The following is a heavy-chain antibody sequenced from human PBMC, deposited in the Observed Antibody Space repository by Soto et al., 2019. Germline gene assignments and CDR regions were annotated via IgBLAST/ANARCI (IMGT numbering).Heavy chain of an antibody. V-gene: IGHV2-5*02. D-gene: IGHD4-17*01. CDR3: AHALQLLDYGDYGGVFDY. J-gene: IGHJ4*02. CDR1: GFSLSTSGVG. CDR2: IYLGDDK. Sequence: QITLKESGPTLVKPTQTLTLTCTFSGFSLSTSGVGVGWIRQPPGKALELLALIYLGDDKRYSPSLKSRLTITKDTSKHLVVLTMTNMDPVDTATYYYAHALQLLDYGDYGGVFDYWGQGTLVTVSS.